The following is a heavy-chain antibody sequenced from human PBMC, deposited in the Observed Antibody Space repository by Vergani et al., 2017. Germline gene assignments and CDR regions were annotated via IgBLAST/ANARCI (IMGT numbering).Heavy chain of an antibody. D-gene: IGHD2-21*01. CDR1: GFSFSSSW. Sequence: EVQLVQSGPEVKEPGDSLRISCKGSGFSFSSSWIGWVRQMPGKGLEWMGIIYPGDSETRYSPSFQGQVTISADRSKSTTYLQWTSLKASDTAVYYCARRXYVGSWVVSWFDPWGQGTLVTVSS. CDR3: ARRXYVGSWVVSWFDP. J-gene: IGHJ5*02. V-gene: IGHV5-51*01. CDR2: IYPGDSET.